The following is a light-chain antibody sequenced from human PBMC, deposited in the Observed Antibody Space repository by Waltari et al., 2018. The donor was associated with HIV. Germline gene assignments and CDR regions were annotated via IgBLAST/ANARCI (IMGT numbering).Light chain of an antibody. J-gene: IGLJ2*01. V-gene: IGLV3-21*04. CDR3: QVWDSTIDHVL. Sequence: SSVLTQPPSVSVAPGKTATITCGGKNIERKSVHWYQQKQGQAPVLVICYDSDRPSGSPERFSGSNTWNTATLTISRVGVGDEADYHCQVWDSTIDHVLFGGGTKLTVL. CDR1: NIERKS. CDR2: YDS.